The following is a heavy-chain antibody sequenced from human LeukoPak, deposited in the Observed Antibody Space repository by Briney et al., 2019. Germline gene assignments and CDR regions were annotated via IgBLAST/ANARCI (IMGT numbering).Heavy chain of an antibody. Sequence: ASVKVSCKVSGYTLTELSVHWVRQAPGKGLEWMGGFDPEDGETIYAQKFQGRVIMTEDTSTDTAYMELSGLRSEDTAVYYCATGRLYYDRRGYYENDAFDLWGHGTRVTVTS. D-gene: IGHD3-22*01. CDR3: ATGRLYYDRRGYYENDAFDL. J-gene: IGHJ3*01. V-gene: IGHV1-24*01. CDR1: GYTLTELS. CDR2: FDPEDGET.